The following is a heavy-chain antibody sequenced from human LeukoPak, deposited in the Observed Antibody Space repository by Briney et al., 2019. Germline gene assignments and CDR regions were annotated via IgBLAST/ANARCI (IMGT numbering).Heavy chain of an antibody. J-gene: IGHJ4*02. V-gene: IGHV3-74*01. D-gene: IGHD3-22*01. CDR1: GFTFNSYW. CDR3: ARGPPYYYDSSGYYNY. Sequence: GGSLRLSCAASGFTFNSYWMHWVRQAPGKGLVWVSRINSDGSSTNYADSVKGRFTISRDNAKNTLYLQMNSLRAEDTAVYYCARGPPYYYDSSGYYNYWGQGTLVTVSS. CDR2: INSDGSST.